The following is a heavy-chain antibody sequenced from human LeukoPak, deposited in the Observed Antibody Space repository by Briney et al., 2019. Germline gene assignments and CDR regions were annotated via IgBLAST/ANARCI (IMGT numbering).Heavy chain of an antibody. CDR3: ARPPRGYSSGWYYFDY. Sequence: GGSLRLSCAASGFTVSSNYMSWGRQAPGKGLEWVSVIYSGGSTYYADSVKGRFTISRDNSKNTLYLQMNSLRAEDTAVYYCARPPRGYSSGWYYFDYWGQGTLVTVSS. CDR2: IYSGGST. D-gene: IGHD6-19*01. V-gene: IGHV3-53*01. J-gene: IGHJ4*02. CDR1: GFTVSSNY.